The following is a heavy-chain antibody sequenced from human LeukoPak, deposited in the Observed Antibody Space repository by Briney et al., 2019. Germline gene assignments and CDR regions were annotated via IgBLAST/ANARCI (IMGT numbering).Heavy chain of an antibody. Sequence: PSETLSLTCTVSGGSISSYYWSWIRQPPGKGLEWIGYIYCRGSTNYNPSLKSRVTISVDTSKNQFSLKLSSVTAADTAVYYCARDRGGSGDWGQGTLVTVSS. J-gene: IGHJ4*02. D-gene: IGHD2-15*01. V-gene: IGHV4-59*01. CDR2: IYCRGST. CDR3: ARDRGGSGD. CDR1: GGSISSYY.